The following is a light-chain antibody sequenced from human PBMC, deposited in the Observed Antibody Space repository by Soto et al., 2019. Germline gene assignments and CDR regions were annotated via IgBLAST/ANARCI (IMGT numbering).Light chain of an antibody. V-gene: IGKV3-20*01. Sequence: EILLTQSTGTMSFSPGDRATLSCRASQRLRSDYFAWYQQRSGQLPRLLIYGTSIRATGIPDRFSGSGSGTDFTLTIARLEAEAFAVYYCQQYSSAPAWTFGQGTKVEV. J-gene: IGKJ1*01. CDR3: QQYSSAPAWT. CDR1: QRLRSDY. CDR2: GTS.